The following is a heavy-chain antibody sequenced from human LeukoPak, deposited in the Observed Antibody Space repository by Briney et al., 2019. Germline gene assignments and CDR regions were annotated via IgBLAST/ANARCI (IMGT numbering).Heavy chain of an antibody. J-gene: IGHJ1*01. Sequence: SQTLSLTCAISGDIVSSNSATWNWIRQSSSRGLEWLGRTYYRSKWYKYYAVSVKGRITINPDTSKNQFSLQLNSVTPEDTAVYYCARGPSYFQHWGQGTLVTVSS. CDR1: GDIVSSNSAT. CDR3: ARGPSYFQH. V-gene: IGHV6-1*01. CDR2: TYYRSKWYK.